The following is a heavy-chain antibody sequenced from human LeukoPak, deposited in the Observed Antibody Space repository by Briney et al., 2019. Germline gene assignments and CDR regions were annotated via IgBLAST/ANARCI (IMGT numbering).Heavy chain of an antibody. J-gene: IGHJ4*02. CDR2: FDWDDDK. Sequence: EAGPALVKPTQTLTLTCTFSGFSLSTSGMCVSWIRQPPGSALECSARFDWDDDKYYSTSLKTRLTISKDTSKNQVVFTMTNMDPVDTATYYCARIGYYDSSGYYYDHFDYWGQGTLVTVSS. D-gene: IGHD3-22*01. CDR3: ARIGYYDSSGYYYDHFDY. CDR1: GFSLSTSGMC. V-gene: IGHV2-70*10.